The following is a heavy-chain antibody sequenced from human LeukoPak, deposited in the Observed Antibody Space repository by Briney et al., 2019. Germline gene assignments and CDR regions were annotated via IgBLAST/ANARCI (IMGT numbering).Heavy chain of an antibody. Sequence: SETLSLTCTVSGGSISRYYWSWIRQPAGKGLEWIGRIYTSGSTNYNPSLKSRVTMSVDTSKNRFSLKLSSVTAADTAVYYCARGRGGTVFGVVLGYMDVWGKGTTVTVSS. CDR1: GGSISRYY. CDR3: ARGRGGTVFGVVLGYMDV. D-gene: IGHD3-3*01. J-gene: IGHJ6*03. CDR2: IYTSGST. V-gene: IGHV4-4*07.